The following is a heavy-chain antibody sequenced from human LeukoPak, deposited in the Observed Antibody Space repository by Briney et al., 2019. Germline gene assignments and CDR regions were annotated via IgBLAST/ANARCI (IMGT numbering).Heavy chain of an antibody. D-gene: IGHD6-13*01. CDR2: ISYDGSNK. CDR1: GFTFSSYA. V-gene: IGHV3-30-3*01. Sequence: PGGSLRLSCAASGFTFSSYAMHWVRQAPGKGLEWVAVISYDGSNKYYADSVKGRFTISRDNSKNTLYLQMNNLRAEDTAVYYCARDLAYSSPRWGQGTLVTVSS. J-gene: IGHJ4*02. CDR3: ARDLAYSSPR.